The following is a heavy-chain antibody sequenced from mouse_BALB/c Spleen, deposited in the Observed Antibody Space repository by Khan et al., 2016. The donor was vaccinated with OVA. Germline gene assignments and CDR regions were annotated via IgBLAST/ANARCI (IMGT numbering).Heavy chain of an antibody. D-gene: IGHD1-1*01. CDR1: GYSITSDYA. J-gene: IGHJ4*01. V-gene: IGHV3-2*02. CDR2: ISYSGST. CDR3: VRGNYYGYAMDY. Sequence: EVQLQESGPGLVKPSQSLSLTCTVTGYSITSDYAWNWIRQFPGNKLEWMGYISYSGSTSYNPSLKSRISITRDTSKNQFFLQLNSVTTEDTATYSCVRGNYYGYAMDYWGQGTSVTVSS.